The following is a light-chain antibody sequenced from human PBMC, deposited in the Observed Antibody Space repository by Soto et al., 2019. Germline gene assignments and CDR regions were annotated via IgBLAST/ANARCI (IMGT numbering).Light chain of an antibody. CDR1: QSISDW. CDR2: DIS. Sequence: DIQMTQSPSTLSASVGDRVTITCRASQSISDWLAWYQQKPGKAPKLLIYDISNLEIGVPSRFSGSGAGTEFTLTISGLQPDDFATYYCQQYNRYSFGQGTKVEIK. V-gene: IGKV1-5*01. J-gene: IGKJ1*01. CDR3: QQYNRYS.